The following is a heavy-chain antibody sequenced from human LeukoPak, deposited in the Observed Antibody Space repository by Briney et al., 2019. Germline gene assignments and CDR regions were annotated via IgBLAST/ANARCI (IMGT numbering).Heavy chain of an antibody. CDR2: IYYSGST. CDR3: ARDEICRFDP. V-gene: IGHV4-39*07. CDR1: GGSISSSIYY. D-gene: IGHD2-15*01. Sequence: ASETLSLTCTVSGGSISSSIYYWGWIRQPPGKGLEWIGSIYYSGSTYYNPSLKSRVTISVDTSKNQFSLKLSSVTAADTAVYYCARDEICRFDPWGQGTLVTVSS. J-gene: IGHJ5*02.